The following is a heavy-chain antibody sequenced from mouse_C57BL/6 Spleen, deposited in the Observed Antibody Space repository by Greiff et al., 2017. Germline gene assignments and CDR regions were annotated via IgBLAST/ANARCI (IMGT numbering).Heavy chain of an antibody. Sequence: EVQLVESGGGLVQPGGSLSLSCAASGFTFTDYYMSWVRQPPGKALEWLGFIRNKANGNTTEYSASVKGRFTISRDNSQSILYLQMNALRAEDRAAYYCARSYGSSYWYFDVWGTGTTVTVSS. D-gene: IGHD1-1*01. CDR2: IRNKANGNTT. CDR1: GFTFTDYY. CDR3: ARSYGSSYWYFDV. V-gene: IGHV7-3*01. J-gene: IGHJ1*03.